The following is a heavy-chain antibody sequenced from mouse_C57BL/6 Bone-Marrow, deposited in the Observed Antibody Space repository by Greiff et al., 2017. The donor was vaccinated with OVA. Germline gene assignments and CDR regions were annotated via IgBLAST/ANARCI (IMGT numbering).Heavy chain of an antibody. V-gene: IGHV1-64*01. CDR3: ARRDYYSKDY. J-gene: IGHJ2*01. CDR1: GYTFTSYW. Sequence: QVQLKQPGAELVKPGASVKLSCKASGYTFTSYWMHWVKQRPGQGLEWIGMIHPNSGSTNYNEKFKSKATLTVDKSSSTAYMQLSSLTSEDSAVYYCARRDYYSKDYWGQGTTLTVSS. CDR2: IHPNSGST. D-gene: IGHD2-5*01.